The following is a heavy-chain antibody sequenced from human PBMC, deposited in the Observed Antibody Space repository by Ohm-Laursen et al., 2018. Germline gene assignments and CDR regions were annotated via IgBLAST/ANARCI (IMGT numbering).Heavy chain of an antibody. D-gene: IGHD3-9*01. Sequence: SLRLSCAASGFTFSTYAMTWVRQAPGKGLEWVAVSSYDGSDKHYADSVKGRFTISRDNSKNTLDLQMNSLRPEDTAVYYCVKESSTGYYRTADYWGQGTLVTVSS. CDR3: VKESSTGYYRTADY. J-gene: IGHJ4*02. CDR2: SSYDGSDK. V-gene: IGHV3-30*18. CDR1: GFTFSTYA.